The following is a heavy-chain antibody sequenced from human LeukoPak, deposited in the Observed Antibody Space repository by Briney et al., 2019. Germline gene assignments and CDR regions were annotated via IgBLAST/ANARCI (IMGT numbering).Heavy chain of an antibody. Sequence: GESLKISCKGSGYTFTGYYMHWVRQAPGQGLEWMGRINPNSGGTNYAQKFQGRVTMTRDTSISTAYMELSRLRSDDTAVYYCAREPLQVVGIAAAGMTDYWGQGTLVTVSS. J-gene: IGHJ4*02. D-gene: IGHD6-13*01. V-gene: IGHV1-2*06. CDR1: GYTFTGYY. CDR3: AREPLQVVGIAAAGMTDY. CDR2: INPNSGGT.